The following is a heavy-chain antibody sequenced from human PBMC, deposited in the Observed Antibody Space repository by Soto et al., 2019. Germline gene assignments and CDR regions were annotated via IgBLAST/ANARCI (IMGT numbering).Heavy chain of an antibody. CDR2: MNPNSGNT. Sequence: QVQLVQSGAEVKKPGASVKVSCKASGYTFTSYDINWVRQATGQGLEWMGWMNPNSGNTGYAQKFQGRVTMTRNTSINTAYKELSSLRSDDTAVYYCARGLYCSGGSCYLDYYYYYMDVWGKGTTVTVSS. CDR3: ARGLYCSGGSCYLDYYYYYMDV. D-gene: IGHD2-15*01. CDR1: GYTFTSYD. V-gene: IGHV1-8*01. J-gene: IGHJ6*03.